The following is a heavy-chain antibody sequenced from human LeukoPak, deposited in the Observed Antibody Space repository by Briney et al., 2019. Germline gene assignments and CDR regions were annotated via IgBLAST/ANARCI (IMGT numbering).Heavy chain of an antibody. Sequence: PGRSLRLSCAASGFTVSNAWMGWVSQAPRKGMVWVSRINGDGISTGYADSVKGRFTVSRDNAKKTLYLQMNSLRAEDTAVYYCARDVGNCDYWGQGTLVTVSS. CDR3: ARDVGNCDY. CDR1: GFTVSNAW. J-gene: IGHJ4*02. CDR2: INGDGIST. V-gene: IGHV3-74*01.